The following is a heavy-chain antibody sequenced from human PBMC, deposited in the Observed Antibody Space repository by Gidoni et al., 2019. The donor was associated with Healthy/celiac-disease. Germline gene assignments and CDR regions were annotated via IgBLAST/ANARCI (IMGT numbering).Heavy chain of an antibody. CDR2: SSSSSSYI. J-gene: IGHJ4*02. Sequence: EVQLVESGGGLVKPGGSLRLSCAASGFTFSRDSKNWVRQAPGKGLEWFSSSSSSSSYIYYADSVKGRFTISRDNAKNSLYLQMNSLRAEDTAVYYCARGIPYYYESSGYGGRDYWGQGTLVTVSS. CDR3: ARGIPYYYESSGYGGRDY. CDR1: GFTFSRDS. V-gene: IGHV3-21*01. D-gene: IGHD3-22*01.